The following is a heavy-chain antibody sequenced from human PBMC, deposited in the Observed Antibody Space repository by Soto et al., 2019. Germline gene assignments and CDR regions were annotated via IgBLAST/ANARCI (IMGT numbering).Heavy chain of an antibody. CDR2: ISAYNGNT. V-gene: IGHV1-18*01. Sequence: APAEVSCKASGYTFTSYGSSWVRQAPGQGLEWMGWISAYNGNTNYAQKLQGRVTMTTDTSTSTAYMELRSLRSDDTAVYYCARSSSSWYRGWPPGNWFDPWGQGTLVTVSA. CDR3: ARSSSSWYRGWPPGNWFDP. CDR1: GYTFTSYG. J-gene: IGHJ5*02. D-gene: IGHD6-13*01.